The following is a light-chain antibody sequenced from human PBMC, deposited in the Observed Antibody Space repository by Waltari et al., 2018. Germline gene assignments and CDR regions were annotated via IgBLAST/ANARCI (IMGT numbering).Light chain of an antibody. V-gene: IGLV2-23*02. J-gene: IGLJ1*01. CDR1: SSDVCGYNY. CDR3: CSYAGSSTYV. Sequence: QSALTQPASVYGSPGQSITISSTVTSSDVCGYNYVSWYQQHPGKAPKLMIYDVSKRPSGVSNRFSGSKSGNTASLTISGLQAEDEADYYCCSYAGSSTYVFGTGTKVTVL. CDR2: DVS.